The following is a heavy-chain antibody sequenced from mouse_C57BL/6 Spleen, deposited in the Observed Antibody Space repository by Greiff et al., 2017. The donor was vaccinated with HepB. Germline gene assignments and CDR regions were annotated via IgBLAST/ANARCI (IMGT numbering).Heavy chain of an antibody. Sequence: EVMLVESGGGLVKPGGSLKLSCAASGFTFSSYAMSWVRQTPEKRLEWVATISDGGSYTYYPDNVKGRFTISRDNAKNNLYLQMSHLKSEDTAMYYCARDRITTVDYFDYWGQGTTLTVSS. CDR3: ARDRITTVDYFDY. CDR1: GFTFSSYA. V-gene: IGHV5-4*01. J-gene: IGHJ2*01. CDR2: ISDGGSYT. D-gene: IGHD1-1*01.